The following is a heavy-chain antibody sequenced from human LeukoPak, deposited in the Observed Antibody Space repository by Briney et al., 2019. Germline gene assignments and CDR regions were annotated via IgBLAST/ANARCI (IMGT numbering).Heavy chain of an antibody. J-gene: IGHJ6*03. CDR3: ARVIEGSSSYSPYYYYYMDV. CDR1: GASISSYY. D-gene: IGHD6-13*01. CDR2: IYYSGST. Sequence: SETLSLTCSVSGASISSYYWNWIRQPPGKGLEWIGYIYYSGSTNYNPSLKSRVTISVDTSKNQFSLKLSSVTAADTAVYYCARVIEGSSSYSPYYYYYMDVWGKGTTVTVSS. V-gene: IGHV4-59*01.